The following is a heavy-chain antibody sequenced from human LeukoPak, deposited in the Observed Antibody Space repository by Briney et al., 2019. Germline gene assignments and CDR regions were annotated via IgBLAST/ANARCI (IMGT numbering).Heavy chain of an antibody. CDR2: IIPIFGTA. CDR3: PRSYYYDSSGYCFDY. J-gene: IGHJ4*02. V-gene: IGHV1-69*13. D-gene: IGHD3-22*01. CDR1: GGTFSSYA. Sequence: ASVKVSCKASGGTFSSYAISWVRQAPGQGLEWMGGIIPIFGTANYAQKFHGRVTITADESTGPAYLELSSLRSEDTAVYYCPRSYYYDSSGYCFDYWGQGTLVTVSS.